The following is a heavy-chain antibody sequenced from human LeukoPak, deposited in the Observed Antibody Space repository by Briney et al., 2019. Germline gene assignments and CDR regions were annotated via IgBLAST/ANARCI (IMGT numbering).Heavy chain of an antibody. J-gene: IGHJ5*02. CDR1: GFTFSNYG. Sequence: PGGSLRLSCAASGFTFSNYGMSWVRQAPGKGLEWVSTISGSGGNTYYADSVKGRFTISRDTSKNTLYLQMNSPRAEDTAVYYCARDGEVAGRFDPWGQGTLVTVSS. CDR2: ISGSGGNT. D-gene: IGHD6-19*01. CDR3: ARDGEVAGRFDP. V-gene: IGHV3-23*01.